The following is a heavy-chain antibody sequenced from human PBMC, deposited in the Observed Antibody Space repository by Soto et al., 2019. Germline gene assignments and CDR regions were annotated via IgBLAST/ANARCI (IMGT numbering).Heavy chain of an antibody. D-gene: IGHD6-19*01. J-gene: IGHJ6*02. CDR3: ARDLRGAGTSGYYGMDV. Sequence: SETLSLTCTVSGGSISSYYWSWIRQPPGKGLEWIGHIYYSGSTTYQPSLKSRVTISVDRSQNQFSLELTSVTAADTAVYFCARDLRGAGTSGYYGMDVWGQGTTVTVSS. CDR1: GGSISSYY. CDR2: IYYSGST. V-gene: IGHV4-59*01.